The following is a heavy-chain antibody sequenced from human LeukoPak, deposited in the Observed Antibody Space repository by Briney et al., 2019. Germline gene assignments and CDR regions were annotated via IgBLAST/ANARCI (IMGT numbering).Heavy chain of an antibody. CDR3: ARDQGSLSRSWYTGY. CDR2: INPTTGDT. CDR1: GYTFTCYH. V-gene: IGHV1-2*06. D-gene: IGHD6-13*01. J-gene: IGHJ4*02. Sequence: ASVTVSCKASGYTFTCYHIHWVRQPPGQGLEWMGRINPTTGDTNFVQKFQGRVTMTRDTYITTAYMEVSSLRPDDPAMYFCARDQGSLSRSWYTGYWGQGTQVTVSS.